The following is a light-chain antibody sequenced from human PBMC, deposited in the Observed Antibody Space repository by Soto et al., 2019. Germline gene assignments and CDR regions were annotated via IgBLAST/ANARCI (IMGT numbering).Light chain of an antibody. J-gene: IGLJ3*02. CDR2: EVS. Sequence: QSALTQPPSVSGSPGQSVTISCTGTSSDVGSYNRVSWYQQPPGTAPKLMIYEVSNRPSGVPDGFFGSKSGNTASLTISGLQAEDEADYYCSSFTSSNTWVFGGGTKVTVL. V-gene: IGLV2-18*02. CDR3: SSFTSSNTWV. CDR1: SSDVGSYNR.